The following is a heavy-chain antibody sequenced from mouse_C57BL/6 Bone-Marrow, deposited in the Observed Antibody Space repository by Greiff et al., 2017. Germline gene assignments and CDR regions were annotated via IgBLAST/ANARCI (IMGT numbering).Heavy chain of an antibody. CDR1: GYTFTSYW. V-gene: IGHV1-50*01. Sequence: QVQLQQPGAELVKPGASVKLSCKASGYTFTSYWMQWVKQRPGQGLEWIGEIDPSDSYTNYNHKFKGKATLTVDTSSSTTDMQLSSLTSEDSAVYYCAREGGYYGFDYWGQGTTLTVSS. J-gene: IGHJ2*01. CDR3: AREGGYYGFDY. CDR2: IDPSDSYT. D-gene: IGHD1-1*01.